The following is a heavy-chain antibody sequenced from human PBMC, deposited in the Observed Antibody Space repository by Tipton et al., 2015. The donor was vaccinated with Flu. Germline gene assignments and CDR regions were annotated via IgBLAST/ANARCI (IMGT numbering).Heavy chain of an antibody. V-gene: IGHV1-8*01. CDR3: ARGPKKNSGRGGNYEVFDY. D-gene: IGHD1-7*01. Sequence: QVQLVQSGAEVKKPGASLKVSCEASGYTFDSFDINWVRQATGQGLEWMGWMNPNSGNTGYAQKFQGRVTMTRNTSISTAYMELSSLRSEDTAVYYCARGPKKNSGRGGNYEVFDYWGQGTLVTVSS. CDR2: MNPNSGNT. CDR1: GYTFDSFD. J-gene: IGHJ4*02.